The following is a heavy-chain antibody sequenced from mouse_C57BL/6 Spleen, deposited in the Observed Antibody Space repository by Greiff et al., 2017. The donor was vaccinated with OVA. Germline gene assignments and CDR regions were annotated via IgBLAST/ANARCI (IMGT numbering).Heavy chain of an antibody. D-gene: IGHD2-3*01. CDR3: ARQGDDGYGFAY. CDR1: GYTFTSYW. J-gene: IGHJ3*01. CDR2: IDPSDSYT. V-gene: IGHV1-69*01. Sequence: QVQLQQPGAELVMPGASVKLSCKASGYTFTSYWMHWVKQRPGQGLEWIGEIDPSDSYTNYNQKFKGKSTLTVDKSSSTAYMQLSSLASEDSAVYYCARQGDDGYGFAYWGQGTLVTVSA.